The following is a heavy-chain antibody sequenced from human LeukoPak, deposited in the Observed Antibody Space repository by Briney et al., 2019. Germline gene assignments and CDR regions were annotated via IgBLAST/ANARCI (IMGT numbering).Heavy chain of an antibody. V-gene: IGHV6-1*01. J-gene: IGHJ4*02. D-gene: IGHD1-26*01. CDR1: GDSVSSNSAA. CDR3: ARGHSGYLGY. CDR2: TYYRSKWYN. Sequence: SQTLSLTCAIAGDSVSSNSAAWSWIRQSPSRGLEWLGRTYYRSKWYNGYAPSVKSRITINPGTTKNQFSLQLNSVTPEDTAVYYCARGHSGYLGYWGQGILVTVSS.